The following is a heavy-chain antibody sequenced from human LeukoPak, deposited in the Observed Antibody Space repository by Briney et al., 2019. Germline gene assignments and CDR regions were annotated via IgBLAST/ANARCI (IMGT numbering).Heavy chain of an antibody. V-gene: IGHV3-73*01. CDR2: IRSKANNYAT. Sequence: PGGSLRLSCAASGFTFSGSAMHWVRQASGKGLEWVGRIRSKANNYATTYAASVKGRFTISRDDSKNMAYLQMNSLKTEDTAVYYCTRSPLAAAGNLFDYWGQGTLVTVSS. CDR1: GFTFSGSA. J-gene: IGHJ4*02. D-gene: IGHD6-13*01. CDR3: TRSPLAAAGNLFDY.